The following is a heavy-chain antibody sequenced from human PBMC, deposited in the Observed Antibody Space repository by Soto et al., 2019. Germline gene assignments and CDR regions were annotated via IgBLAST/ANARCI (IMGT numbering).Heavy chain of an antibody. J-gene: IGHJ4*02. CDR3: ARLGGYYQAFDS. CDR2: IYHTGTT. V-gene: IGHV4-4*02. Sequence: SETLSLTCAVSGGSISSDKWCCWVRQPPGRGLEWSGDIYHTGTTNYNPSLKSRVTISVDTSKNQFSLKLDSVTAADTAVYYCARLGGYYQAFDSWGRGTLVTVSS. D-gene: IGHD3-22*01. CDR1: GGSISSDKW.